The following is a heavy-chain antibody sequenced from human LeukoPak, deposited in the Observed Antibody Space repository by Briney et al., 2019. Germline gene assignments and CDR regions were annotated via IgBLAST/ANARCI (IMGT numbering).Heavy chain of an antibody. CDR1: GYTFTGYY. CDR2: INPNSGGT. J-gene: IGHJ6*02. CDR3: AGGVSSWVSYYYYGMDV. V-gene: IGHV1-2*02. Sequence: ASVKVSCKASGYTFTGYYMHWVRQAPGQGLEWMGWINPNSGGTNYAQKFQGRVTMTRDTSISTAYMELSRLRSDDTAVYYCAGGVSSWVSYYYYGMDVWGQGTTVTVSS. D-gene: IGHD6-13*01.